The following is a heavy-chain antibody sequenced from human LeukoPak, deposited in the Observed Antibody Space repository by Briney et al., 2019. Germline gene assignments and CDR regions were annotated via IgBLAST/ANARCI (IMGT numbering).Heavy chain of an antibody. J-gene: IGHJ4*02. D-gene: IGHD6-13*01. V-gene: IGHV1-3*01. CDR1: GYTFTSYV. Sequence: ASVKVSCKASGYTFTSYVIHWVRQAPGQRPEWRGWISAGNGNTKYSQKFQGRVTITRDTSASTAYMELSSLRSEDTAVYYCARDFSSSWYVFGYWGQGILVTVSS. CDR3: ARDFSSSWYVFGY. CDR2: ISAGNGNT.